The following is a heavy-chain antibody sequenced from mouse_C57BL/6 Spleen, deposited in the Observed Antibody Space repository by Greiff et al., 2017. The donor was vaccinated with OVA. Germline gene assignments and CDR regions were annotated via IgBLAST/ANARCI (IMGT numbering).Heavy chain of an antibody. J-gene: IGHJ4*01. D-gene: IGHD2-14*01. Sequence: DVKLVESGPGLVKPSQSLSLTCSVTGYSITSGYYWNWIRQFPGNKLEWMGYISYDGSNNYNPSLKNRISITRDTSKNQFFLKLNSVTTEDTATYYCAREPGYGGGYYAMDYWGQGTSVTVSS. V-gene: IGHV3-6*01. CDR2: ISYDGSN. CDR3: AREPGYGGGYYAMDY. CDR1: GYSITSGYY.